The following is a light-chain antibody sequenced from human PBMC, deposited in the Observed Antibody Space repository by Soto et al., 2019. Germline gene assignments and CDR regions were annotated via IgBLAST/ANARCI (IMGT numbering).Light chain of an antibody. CDR3: QQRGNWPRT. Sequence: EIVLTQSPATLSLSPGERATLSCRASQSVSSYLAWYQQKVGQAPRLLIYDASNRATGIPARFSGSGSGTDFTLTISSLEPEDFAVYYCQQRGNWPRTFGQGTKVEIK. CDR1: QSVSSY. J-gene: IGKJ1*01. V-gene: IGKV3-11*01. CDR2: DAS.